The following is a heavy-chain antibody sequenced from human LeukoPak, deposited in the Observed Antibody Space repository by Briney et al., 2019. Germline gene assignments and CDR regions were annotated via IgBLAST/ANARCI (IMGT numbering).Heavy chain of an antibody. J-gene: IGHJ4*02. CDR3: ARGLRYCSSTSCATHFDY. Sequence: PSETLSLTCAVYGGSFSGYYWSWIRQPPGKGLEWIGEINHSGSTNYNPSLKSRVTISVDTSKNQFSLKLSSVTAADTAVYYCARGLRYCSSTSCATHFDYWGQGTLVTVSS. CDR2: INHSGST. D-gene: IGHD2-2*01. V-gene: IGHV4-34*01. CDR1: GGSFSGYY.